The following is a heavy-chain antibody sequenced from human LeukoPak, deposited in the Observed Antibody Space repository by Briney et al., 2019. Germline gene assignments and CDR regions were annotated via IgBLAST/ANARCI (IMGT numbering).Heavy chain of an antibody. J-gene: IGHJ5*02. CDR2: INHSGST. D-gene: IGHD4-23*01. V-gene: IGHV4-34*01. CDR1: GGSFSGYY. CDR3: ARGSRFPRPYGGNSPYNWFDP. Sequence: SETLSLTCAVYGGSFSGYYWSWIRQPPGKWLEWIGEINHSGSTNYNPSLKSRVTISVDTSKNQFSLKLSSVTAADTAVYYCARGSRFPRPYGGNSPYNWFDPWGQGTLVTVSS.